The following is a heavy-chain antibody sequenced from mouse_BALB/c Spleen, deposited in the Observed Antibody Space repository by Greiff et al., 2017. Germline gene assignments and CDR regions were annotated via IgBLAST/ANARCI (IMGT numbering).Heavy chain of an antibody. Sequence: LQQPGSELVRPGASVKLSCKASGYTFTSYWMHWVKQRHGQGLEWIGNIYPGSGSTNYDEKLKSKGTLTVDTSSSTAYMHLSSLTSEDSAVYYCTRGGYYRYDGFAYWGQGTLVTVSA. CDR3: TRGGYYRYDGFAY. V-gene: IGHV1S22*01. CDR2: IYPGSGST. D-gene: IGHD2-14*01. J-gene: IGHJ3*01. CDR1: GYTFTSYW.